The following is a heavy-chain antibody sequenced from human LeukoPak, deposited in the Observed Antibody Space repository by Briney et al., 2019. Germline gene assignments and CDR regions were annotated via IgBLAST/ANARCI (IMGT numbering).Heavy chain of an antibody. Sequence: PSETLSLTCAVYGGSFSGYYWSWIRQPPGKGLEWIGEINHSGSTNYNPSLKSRVTISVDTSKNQFSLKLSSVTAADTAVYYCARTRRYCSSTSCLPGLNWFDPWGQGTLVTVSS. CDR2: INHSGST. CDR1: GGSFSGYY. V-gene: IGHV4-34*01. CDR3: ARTRRYCSSTSCLPGLNWFDP. D-gene: IGHD2-2*01. J-gene: IGHJ5*02.